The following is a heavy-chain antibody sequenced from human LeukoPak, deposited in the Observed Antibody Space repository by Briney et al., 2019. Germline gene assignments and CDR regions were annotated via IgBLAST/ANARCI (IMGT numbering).Heavy chain of an antibody. CDR2: ICPGDSDT. Sequence: GESLKISCKDSGYSFTSYWIGWVRQMPGKGLEWMGIICPGDSDTRYSPSFQGQVTISADKSINTAYLQWSSLKAPDTAMYYCARSRAPGAADAFDIWGQGTMVTVSS. D-gene: IGHD7-27*01. CDR3: ARSRAPGAADAFDI. J-gene: IGHJ3*02. CDR1: GYSFTSYW. V-gene: IGHV5-51*01.